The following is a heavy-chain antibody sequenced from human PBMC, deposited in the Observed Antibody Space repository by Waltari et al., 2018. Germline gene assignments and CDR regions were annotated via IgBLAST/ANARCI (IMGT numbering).Heavy chain of an antibody. CDR2: INAGNGNT. J-gene: IGHJ5*02. CDR3: ARDGFPHTYNWFDP. Sequence: QVQLVQSGAEVKKPGASVKVSCKASGYTFTSYAIHWVRQAPGQRLEWMGWINAGNGNTKYSQKFQGRVTITRDTSASTAYMELSSLRSEDTAVYYCARDGFPHTYNWFDPWGQGTLVTVSS. CDR1: GYTFTSYA. D-gene: IGHD2-2*03. V-gene: IGHV1-3*01.